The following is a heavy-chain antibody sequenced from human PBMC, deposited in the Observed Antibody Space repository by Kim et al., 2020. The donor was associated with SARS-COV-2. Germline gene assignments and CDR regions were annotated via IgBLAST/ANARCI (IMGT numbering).Heavy chain of an antibody. CDR1: GYTFTSYD. Sequence: ASVKVSCKASGYTFTSYDINWVRQATGQGLEWMGWMNPNSGNTGYAQKFQGRVTMTRNTSISTAYMELSSLRSEDTAVYYCARGLRAYSNPKEARDYWGQGTLVTVSS. D-gene: IGHD4-4*01. CDR3: ARGLRAYSNPKEARDY. V-gene: IGHV1-8*01. CDR2: MNPNSGNT. J-gene: IGHJ4*02.